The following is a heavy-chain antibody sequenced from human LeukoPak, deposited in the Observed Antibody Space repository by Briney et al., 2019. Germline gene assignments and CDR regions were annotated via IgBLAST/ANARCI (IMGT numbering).Heavy chain of an antibody. CDR2: INSDGSIT. V-gene: IGHV3-74*01. CDR3: ARGIVVVPAAILGFPPLFDY. CDR1: GFTFTTYW. D-gene: IGHD2-2*01. J-gene: IGHJ4*02. Sequence: GGSLRLSCAASGFTFTTYWMHWVRQAPGKGLVWVSHINSDGSITSYADSVKGRFTISRDNAKNTLYLQMNSLRAEDTAVYYCARGIVVVPAAILGFPPLFDYWGQGTLVTVSS.